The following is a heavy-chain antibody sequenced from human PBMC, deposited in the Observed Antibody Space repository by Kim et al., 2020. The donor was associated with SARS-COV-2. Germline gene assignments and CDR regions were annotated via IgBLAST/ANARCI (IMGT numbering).Heavy chain of an antibody. CDR3: ARKKVLGYCSGGRCYPSHYYYYGMDV. CDR1: GWSFSGYY. Sequence: SETLSLTCAVYGWSFSGYYWSWIRQPPGKGLEWIGEINHSGSTNYNPSLKSRVTISVDTSKNQFSLKLSSVTAADTAVYYCARKKVLGYCSGGRCYPSHYYYYGMDVWGQGTTVTVSS. D-gene: IGHD2-15*01. CDR2: INHSGST. J-gene: IGHJ6*02. V-gene: IGHV4-34*01.